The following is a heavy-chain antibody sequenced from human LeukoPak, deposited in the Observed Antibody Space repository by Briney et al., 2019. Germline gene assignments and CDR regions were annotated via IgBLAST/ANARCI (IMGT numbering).Heavy chain of an antibody. J-gene: IGHJ4*02. Sequence: RASETLSLTCTVSGGSISSYYWSWIRQPPGKGLEWIGYIYYSGSTNYNPSLKSRVTISVDTSKNQFSLKLSSVTAADTAVYYCARSGSGWYAEFDYWGQGTLVSVSS. D-gene: IGHD6-19*01. V-gene: IGHV4-59*08. CDR2: IYYSGST. CDR1: GGSISSYY. CDR3: ARSGSGWYAEFDY.